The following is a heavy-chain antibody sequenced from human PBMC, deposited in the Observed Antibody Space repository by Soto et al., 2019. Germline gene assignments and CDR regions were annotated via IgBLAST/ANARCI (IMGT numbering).Heavy chain of an antibody. V-gene: IGHV4-34*01. J-gene: IGHJ6*02. CDR2: INHSGST. D-gene: IGHD2-2*01. CDR1: GGSFSGYY. CDR3: ARGNARYCSSTSCLFRDHYYYCMDV. Sequence: PSETLSLTCAVYGGSFSGYYWSWIRQPPGKGLEWIGEINHSGSTNYNPSLKSRVTISVDTSKNQFSLKLSSVTAADTAVYYCARGNARYCSSTSCLFRDHYYYCMDVWGQGTTVTVSS.